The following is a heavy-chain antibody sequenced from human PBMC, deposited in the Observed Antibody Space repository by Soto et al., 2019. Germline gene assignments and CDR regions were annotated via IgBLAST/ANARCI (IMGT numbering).Heavy chain of an antibody. Sequence: EVQLLESGGGLVQPGGSLRLSCAASGFTFSSYAMSWVRQAPGKGLEWVSTISGSGGSAYYADSVKGRFTISRDNSKNTLYLQMNSLRAEDTAVYYCARRTSGWYLDYWCQGTLVTVSS. CDR1: GFTFSSYA. CDR2: ISGSGGSA. CDR3: ARRTSGWYLDY. D-gene: IGHD6-19*01. J-gene: IGHJ4*02. V-gene: IGHV3-23*01.